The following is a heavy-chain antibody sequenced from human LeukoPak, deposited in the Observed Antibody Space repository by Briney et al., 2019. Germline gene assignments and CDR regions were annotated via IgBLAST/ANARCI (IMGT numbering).Heavy chain of an antibody. V-gene: IGHV4-4*02. Sequence: SETLSLTCAVSGGSISSSNWWSWVRQPPGKGLEWIGEIYHSGSTNYNPSLKSRVTISVDKSKNQFSLKLSSVTAADTAVYYCVRLLGVGGAFDTWGQGTMVTVSS. CDR2: IYHSGST. D-gene: IGHD3-22*01. CDR3: VRLLGVGGAFDT. J-gene: IGHJ3*02. CDR1: GGSISSSNW.